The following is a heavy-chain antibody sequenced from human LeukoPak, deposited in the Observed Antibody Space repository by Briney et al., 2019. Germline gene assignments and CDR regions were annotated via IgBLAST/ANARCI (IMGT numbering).Heavy chain of an antibody. V-gene: IGHV3-73*01. CDR1: GFLFSGSA. CDR3: ASHSDGYADY. CDR2: IRSRANTYAT. Sequence: GGSLRLSCAASGFLFSGSAIHWVRQASGKGLEWVGRIRSRANTYATAYIAAVKGRFTVSRDDSKNTAYLQMNSLKTDDTAVYYCASHSDGYADYWGQGALVTVSS. D-gene: IGHD5-24*01. J-gene: IGHJ4*02.